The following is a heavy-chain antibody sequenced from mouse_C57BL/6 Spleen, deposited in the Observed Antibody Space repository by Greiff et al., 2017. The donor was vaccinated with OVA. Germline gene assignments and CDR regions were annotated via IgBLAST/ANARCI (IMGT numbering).Heavy chain of an antibody. D-gene: IGHD1-1*01. V-gene: IGHV5-17*01. CDR2: ISSGSSTI. CDR3: ARNSAYYYGSSSHAMDY. CDR1: GFTFSDYG. Sequence: EVMLVESGGGLVKPGGSLKLSCAASGFTFSDYGMHWVRQAPEKGLEWVAYISSGSSTIYYADTVKGRFTISRDNAKNTLFLQMTSLRSEDTAMYYCARNSAYYYGSSSHAMDYWGQGTSVTVSS. J-gene: IGHJ4*01.